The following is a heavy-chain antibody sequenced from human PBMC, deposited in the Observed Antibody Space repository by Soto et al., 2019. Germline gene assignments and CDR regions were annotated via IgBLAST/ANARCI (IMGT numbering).Heavy chain of an antibody. CDR1: GYSISSGYY. Sequence: SETLSLTCAVSGYSISSGYYWGWIRQPPGKGLEWIGSIYHSVSTYYNPSLKSRVTISVDTSKNQFSLKLSAVTAADTAVYYCARGDSSGYYYNFDYWGQGTLVTVYS. D-gene: IGHD3-22*01. J-gene: IGHJ4*02. CDR2: IYHSVST. CDR3: ARGDSSGYYYNFDY. V-gene: IGHV4-38-2*01.